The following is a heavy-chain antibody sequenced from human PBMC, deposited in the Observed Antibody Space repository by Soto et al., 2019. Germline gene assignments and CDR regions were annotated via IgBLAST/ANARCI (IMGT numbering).Heavy chain of an antibody. V-gene: IGHV1-18*01. J-gene: IGHJ6*04. CDR1: GYTFTSYG. CDR2: ISAYNGNT. CDR3: ARVDIVVVVAALDV. Sequence: QVQLVQSGAEVKKPGASVKVSCKASGYTFTSYGISWVRQAPGQGLEWMGWISAYNGNTNDAQKLQGRVTMTTDTTTSTAYMKLRSLRSDDTAVYYCARVDIVVVVAALDVWGKGTTVTVSS. D-gene: IGHD2-15*01.